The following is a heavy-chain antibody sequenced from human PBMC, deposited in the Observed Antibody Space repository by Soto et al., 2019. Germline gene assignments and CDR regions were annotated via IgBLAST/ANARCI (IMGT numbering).Heavy chain of an antibody. Sequence: QVQLQQWGAGLLKPSETLSLTCAVYGGSFSGYYWSWIHQPPGKGLEWIGEINHSGSTNYNPSLKSRVTISVDTSKNQFSLKLSSVTAADTAVYYCARGQGIAPGSYMDVWGKGTTVTVSS. CDR2: INHSGST. CDR1: GGSFSGYY. V-gene: IGHV4-34*01. CDR3: ARGQGIAPGSYMDV. D-gene: IGHD6-13*01. J-gene: IGHJ6*03.